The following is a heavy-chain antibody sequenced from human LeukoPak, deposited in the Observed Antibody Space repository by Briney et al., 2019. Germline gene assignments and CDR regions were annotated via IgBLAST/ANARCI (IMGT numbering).Heavy chain of an antibody. CDR3: ARVPIQNIVVVPAWFDY. CDR2: INPNSGGT. J-gene: IGHJ4*02. CDR1: GYTFTSYG. Sequence: ASVKVSCTASGYTFTSYGISWVRQAPGQGLEWMGRINPNSGGTNYAQKFQGRVTMTRDTSISTAYMELSRLRSDDTAVYYCARVPIQNIVVVPAWFDYWGQGTLVTVSS. D-gene: IGHD2-2*01. V-gene: IGHV1-2*06.